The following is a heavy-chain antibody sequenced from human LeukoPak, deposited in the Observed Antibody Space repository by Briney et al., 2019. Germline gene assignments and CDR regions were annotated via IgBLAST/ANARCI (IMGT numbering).Heavy chain of an antibody. V-gene: IGHV1-18*01. CDR2: ISAYNGNT. Sequence: EASVKVSCKASGYTFNSYGISWVRQAPGQGLEWMGCISAYNGNTNYAQKLQGRVTMTTDTSTSTAYMELRSLRSDDTAVYYCARVPPVGGTKVYWFDPWGQGTLVTVSS. CDR3: ARVPPVGGTKVYWFDP. CDR1: GYTFNSYG. D-gene: IGHD1-26*01. J-gene: IGHJ5*02.